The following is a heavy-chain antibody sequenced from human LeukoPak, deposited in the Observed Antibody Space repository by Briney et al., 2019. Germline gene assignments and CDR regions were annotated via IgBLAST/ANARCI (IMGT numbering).Heavy chain of an antibody. J-gene: IGHJ4*02. D-gene: IGHD3-10*01. CDR3: AGAYGSGSPIDY. CDR2: INHSGST. V-gene: IGHV4-34*01. Sequence: SETLSLTCAVYGGSFSGYYWSWIRQPPGKGLEWIGEINHSGSTNYNPSLKSRVTISVDTSKNQFSLKLSSVTAADTAVYYCAGAYGSGSPIDYWGQGTLVTVSS. CDR1: GGSFSGYY.